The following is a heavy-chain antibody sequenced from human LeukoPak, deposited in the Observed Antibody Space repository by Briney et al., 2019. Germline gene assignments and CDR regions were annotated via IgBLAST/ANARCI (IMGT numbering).Heavy chain of an antibody. CDR1: GFTFSSYA. J-gene: IGHJ5*02. Sequence: GGSLRLSCAASGFTFSSYAMHWVRQVPGKGLEWVAVISYDGSNKYYADSVKGRFTISRDNSKNTLYLQMNSLRAEDTAVYYCARAVVVPAASWFDPWGQGTLVTVSS. V-gene: IGHV3-30-3*01. CDR3: ARAVVVPAASWFDP. CDR2: ISYDGSNK. D-gene: IGHD2-2*01.